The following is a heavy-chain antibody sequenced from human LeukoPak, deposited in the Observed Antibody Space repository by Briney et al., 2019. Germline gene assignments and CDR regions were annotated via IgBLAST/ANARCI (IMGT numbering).Heavy chain of an antibody. J-gene: IGHJ3*02. D-gene: IGHD2-8*01. CDR3: ARRQWTGAFDI. V-gene: IGHV4-59*08. Sequence: SETLSLTCTGSGVSISSYYWSWLRQPPGKGLEWIGYIYYSRSTNYNPSLKSRVTISVDTSKNQFSLKLSSVTAADTAVYYCARRQWTGAFDIWGQGTMVTVSS. CDR2: IYYSRST. CDR1: GVSISSYY.